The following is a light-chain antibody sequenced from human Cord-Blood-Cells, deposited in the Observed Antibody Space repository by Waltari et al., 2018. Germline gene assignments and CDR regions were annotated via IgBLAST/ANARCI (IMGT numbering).Light chain of an antibody. V-gene: IGLV6-57*02. CDR3: QSYGSSNHVV. CDR1: SVSIASNN. Sequence: NFMLTQPHSVSESPGKTVTISCTGSSVSIASNNVQWYQQRPGSALVTVFYEDNRRRSGVPDRFSGSIDSSSNSDSLTMSGLKTEDEADYYRQSYGSSNHVVFGGGTKLTVL. J-gene: IGLJ2*01. CDR2: EDN.